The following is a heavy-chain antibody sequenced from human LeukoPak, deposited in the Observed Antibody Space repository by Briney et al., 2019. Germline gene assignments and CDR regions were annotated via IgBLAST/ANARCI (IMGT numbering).Heavy chain of an antibody. CDR3: ARAPPPNYYDSSGYFDAFDI. J-gene: IGHJ3*02. CDR2: INTNTGNP. Sequence: ASVKVSCKASGYTFTSYAMNWVRQAPGQGLEWMGWINTNTGNPTYAQGFTGRFVFSLDTSVSTAYLQISSLKAEDTAVYYCARAPPPNYYDSSGYFDAFDIWGQGTMVTVSS. V-gene: IGHV7-4-1*02. CDR1: GYTFTSYA. D-gene: IGHD3-22*01.